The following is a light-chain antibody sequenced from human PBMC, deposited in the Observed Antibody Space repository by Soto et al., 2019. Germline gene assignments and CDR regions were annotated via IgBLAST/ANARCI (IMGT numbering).Light chain of an antibody. J-gene: IGLJ2*01. CDR2: EVS. V-gene: IGLV2-8*01. CDR3: SSYAGATNLV. CDR1: SSDVGAYNS. Sequence: QSALTQPPSASGSPGQSVTISCTGTSSDVGAYNSVSWYQHYPGKAPKLLIYEVSKRPSGVPDRFSGSKSGNTASLTVSGLQAEDEADYYCSSYAGATNLVFGGGTKVT.